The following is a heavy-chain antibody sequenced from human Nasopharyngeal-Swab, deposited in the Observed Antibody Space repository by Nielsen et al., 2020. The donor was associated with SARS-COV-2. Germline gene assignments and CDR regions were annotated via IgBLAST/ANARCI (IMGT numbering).Heavy chain of an antibody. V-gene: IGHV3-23*01. J-gene: IGHJ6*02. CDR1: GFTFSSYA. D-gene: IGHD3-10*01. CDR3: ARERESIYYGSGSLYYYYYGMDV. Sequence: GSLRLSCAASGFTFSSYAMSWVRQAPGKGLEWVSAISGSGGSTYYADSVKGRFTISRDNSKNTLYLQMNSLRAEDTAVYYCARERESIYYGSGSLYYYYYGMDVWGQGTTVTVSS. CDR2: ISGSGGST.